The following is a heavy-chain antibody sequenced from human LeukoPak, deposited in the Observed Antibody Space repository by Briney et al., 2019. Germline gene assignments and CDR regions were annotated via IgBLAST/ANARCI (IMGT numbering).Heavy chain of an antibody. J-gene: IGHJ4*02. CDR1: GFTFSSYA. Sequence: GGSLRLSCAASGFTFSSYAMHWGRQAPGKGLEWVAVISYDGSNKYYADSVKGRFTISRDNSKNTLYLQMNSLRAEDTAVYYCASILHWGQGTLVTVSS. CDR2: ISYDGSNK. CDR3: ASILH. D-gene: IGHD3-9*01. V-gene: IGHV3-30-3*01.